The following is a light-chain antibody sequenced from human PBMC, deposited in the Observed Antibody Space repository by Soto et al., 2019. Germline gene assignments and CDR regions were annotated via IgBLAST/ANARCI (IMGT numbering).Light chain of an antibody. CDR3: CSYAGSYTWV. CDR2: DVS. V-gene: IGLV2-11*01. CDR1: SSDVGGYNY. J-gene: IGLJ3*02. Sequence: QSALTQPRSVSGSARQSVTISCTGTSSDVGGYNYVSWYQQHPGKAPKVVIYDVSKRPSGVPDRFSGSKSGNTASLTISGIQAEDEADYYCCSYAGSYTWVFGGGTKLTVL.